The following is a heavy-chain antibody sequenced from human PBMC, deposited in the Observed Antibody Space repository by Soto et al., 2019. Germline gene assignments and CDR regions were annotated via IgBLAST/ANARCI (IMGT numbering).Heavy chain of an antibody. J-gene: IGHJ4*02. CDR3: ASPRWNYIY. D-gene: IGHD1-7*01. V-gene: IGHV4-34*01. CDR2: MNDSGST. Sequence: QVQLQQWGAGLLKPSETLSLTCAVSGGSFSGYYWSWIRQPPGKGLEWIGEMNDSGSTKYNASLVSRVAISVATAKGHFSLTLTSVTAADAAVYYCASPRWNYIYWGQGTLVAVSS. CDR1: GGSFSGYY.